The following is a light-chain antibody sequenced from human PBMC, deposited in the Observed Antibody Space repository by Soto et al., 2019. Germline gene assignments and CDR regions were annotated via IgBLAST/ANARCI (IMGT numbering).Light chain of an antibody. J-gene: IGLJ2*01. CDR3: SSYTSTSTHVV. CDR1: SSDVGGYNY. CDR2: DVS. V-gene: IGLV2-14*01. Sequence: QSALTQPASVSGSPGQSITISCTGTSSDVGGYNYVSWYQQHPGKAPNLMIYDVSNRPSEVSNRFSGSKSGNTASLTISGLQAEDEADYYCSSYTSTSTHVVFGGGTKLTLL.